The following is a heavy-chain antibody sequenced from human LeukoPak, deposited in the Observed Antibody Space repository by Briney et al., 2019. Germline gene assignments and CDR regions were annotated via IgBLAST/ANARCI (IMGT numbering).Heavy chain of an antibody. Sequence: PGGSLRLSCAASGFTFSSYGMHWVRQAPGKGLEWVAVIWYDGSNKYYADSVKGRFTISRDNSKNTLYLQMSSLRAGDTAVYYCARDNYYDSSGYYPYDAFDIWGQGTMVTVSS. CDR3: ARDNYYDSSGYYPYDAFDI. V-gene: IGHV3-33*01. CDR1: GFTFSSYG. J-gene: IGHJ3*02. CDR2: IWYDGSNK. D-gene: IGHD3-22*01.